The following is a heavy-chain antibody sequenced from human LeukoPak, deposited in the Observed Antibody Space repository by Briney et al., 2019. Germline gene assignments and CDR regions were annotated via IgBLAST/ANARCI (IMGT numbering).Heavy chain of an antibody. CDR1: GFTFDDFA. CDR2: ISWNSDTT. Sequence: GRSLRLSSAASGFTFDDFAMHWVRQSPGKGLEWVSGISWNSDTTAYSDSVKGRFPISRDNANNSLYLLMNSLRSEDTAFYYCAKAPHYYTSATYWDYFENWGQGSLVTVSS. CDR3: AKAPHYYTSATYWDYFEN. J-gene: IGHJ4*02. V-gene: IGHV3-9*01. D-gene: IGHD3-10*01.